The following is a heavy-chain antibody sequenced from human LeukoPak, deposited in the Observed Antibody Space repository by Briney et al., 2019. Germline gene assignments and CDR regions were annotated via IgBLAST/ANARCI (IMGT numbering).Heavy chain of an antibody. Sequence: PSETLSLTCTVSGGSISSYYWSWIRQPPGKGLEWIGYIYYSGSTNYNPSLKSRVTISVDTSKNQFSLKLSSVTAADTAVYYCARRQLLPGDYFDYWGQGTLVTVSS. V-gene: IGHV4-59*08. D-gene: IGHD2-2*01. CDR1: GGSISSYY. CDR2: IYYSGST. CDR3: ARRQLLPGDYFDY. J-gene: IGHJ4*02.